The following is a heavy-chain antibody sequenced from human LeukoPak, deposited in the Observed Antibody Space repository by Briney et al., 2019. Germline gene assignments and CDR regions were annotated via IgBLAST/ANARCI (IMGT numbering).Heavy chain of an antibody. V-gene: IGHV3-21*01. J-gene: IGHJ2*01. Sequence: TGGSLRLSCADSQFTFNSYSMNWVRQAPGKGLEWVSSISSSSTYIYYADSVKGRFTISRDNTKKSLFLQMISLRAEDTAVYYCARVEGHCSGGSCYNYYFDLWGRGTRVTVSS. CDR1: QFTFNSYS. D-gene: IGHD2-15*01. CDR3: ARVEGHCSGGSCYNYYFDL. CDR2: ISSSSTYI.